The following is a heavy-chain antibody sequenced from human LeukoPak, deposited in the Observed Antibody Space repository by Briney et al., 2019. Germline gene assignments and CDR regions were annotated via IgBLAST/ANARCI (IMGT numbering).Heavy chain of an antibody. CDR1: GFTFSTYA. V-gene: IGHV3-23*01. CDR2: ISGSGGTT. CDR3: AKGVGYYYDSSGYYYFDY. D-gene: IGHD3-22*01. Sequence: GGSLRLSCAASGFTFSTYAMSWVRQAPGKGLEWVSVISGSGGTTYYADSVKGRFTISRDNSKNTLYLQMSSLRAEDTAVYYCAKGVGYYYDSSGYYYFDYWGQGTLVTVSS. J-gene: IGHJ4*02.